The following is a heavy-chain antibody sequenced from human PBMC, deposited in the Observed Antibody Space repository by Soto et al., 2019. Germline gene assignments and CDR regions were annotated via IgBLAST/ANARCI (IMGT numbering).Heavy chain of an antibody. J-gene: IGHJ6*02. CDR2: ITASNGNT. D-gene: IGHD2-2*01. CDR3: RRGAPCSSASCYDNFHYGLAV. CDR1: GYTFTNYG. Sequence: ASVKVSCKASGYTFTNYGITWVRQAPGQGLEWMGWITASNGNTNYAREIQGRLTLTRDTSTSTAYMELRSLRSDDTAVYYCRRGAPCSSASCYDNFHYGLAVWGQCTAVTVSS. V-gene: IGHV1-18*01.